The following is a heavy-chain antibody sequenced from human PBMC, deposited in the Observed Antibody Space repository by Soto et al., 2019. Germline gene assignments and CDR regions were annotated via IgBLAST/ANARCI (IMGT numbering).Heavy chain of an antibody. J-gene: IGHJ6*03. CDR3: AKGGGYCSSTSCYVEDYYYYYMDV. Sequence: EVQLLESGGGLVQPGGSLRLSCAASGFTFSSYAMSWVRQAPGKGLEWVSAISGSGGSTYYADSVKGRFTISRDNSKNTQYLQMNSLRAEDTAVYYCAKGGGYCSSTSCYVEDYYYYYMDVWGKGTTVTVSS. D-gene: IGHD2-2*03. CDR2: ISGSGGST. CDR1: GFTFSSYA. V-gene: IGHV3-23*01.